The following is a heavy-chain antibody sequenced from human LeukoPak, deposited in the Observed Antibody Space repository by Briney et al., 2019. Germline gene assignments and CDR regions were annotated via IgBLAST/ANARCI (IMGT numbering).Heavy chain of an antibody. Sequence: GGSLRLSCAASGFTFSSYAMGWVRQAPGKGLEWVSSISSSSSYIYYADSVKGRFTISRDNAKNSLYLQMNSLRAEDTAVYYCARVDSWYYDSSGYLDYWGQGTLVTVSS. CDR2: ISSSSSYI. D-gene: IGHD3-22*01. V-gene: IGHV3-21*01. J-gene: IGHJ4*02. CDR3: ARVDSWYYDSSGYLDY. CDR1: GFTFSSYA.